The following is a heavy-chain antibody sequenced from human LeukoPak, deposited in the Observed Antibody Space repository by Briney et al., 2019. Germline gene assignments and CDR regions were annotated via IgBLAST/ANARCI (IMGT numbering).Heavy chain of an antibody. CDR1: GFTFSNFA. CDR2: ISYDGSNK. J-gene: IGHJ4*02. Sequence: PGGSLRLSCAASGFTFSNFAMSWIRQAPGKGLEWVSVISYDGSNKLYADSVKGRFTISRDNSKNTLYLQMNSLRTEDTAVYYCAKPGTLMRGLYYFDYWGQGTLVTVSS. V-gene: IGHV3-30*18. D-gene: IGHD3-10*01. CDR3: AKPGTLMRGLYYFDY.